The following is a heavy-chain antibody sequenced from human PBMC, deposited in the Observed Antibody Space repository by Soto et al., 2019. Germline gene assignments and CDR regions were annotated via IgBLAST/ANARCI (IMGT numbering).Heavy chain of an antibody. CDR3: ARDNDRLQLGGNYYYILDV. CDR1: GGTFSSSA. D-gene: IGHD4-4*01. CDR2: IIPLFRTP. V-gene: IGHV1-69*12. Sequence: QVQLVQSGAEMKEPGSSVKVSCKTSGGTFSSSAISWLRQAPGQGLEWMGGIIPLFRTPDYAQKFQGRVTIAADETPTTAYLDRRRLRAEDTAVYYCARDNDRLQLGGNYYYILDVWGPGTTITVSS. J-gene: IGHJ6*02.